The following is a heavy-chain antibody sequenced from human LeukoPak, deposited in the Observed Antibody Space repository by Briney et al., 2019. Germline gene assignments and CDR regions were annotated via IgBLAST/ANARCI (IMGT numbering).Heavy chain of an antibody. D-gene: IGHD6-6*01. Sequence: SETLSLTCSVSGGSVSNYYWSWIRQPPGKGLEWIGYVYYTGSTNYNPSLRSRVTMFEDKSKNQFSLRLYSVTVADTAVYYCARHFAYSSSSYFDYWGQGSLVTVSS. J-gene: IGHJ4*02. CDR3: ARHFAYSSSSYFDY. CDR1: GGSVSNYY. V-gene: IGHV4-59*08. CDR2: VYYTGST.